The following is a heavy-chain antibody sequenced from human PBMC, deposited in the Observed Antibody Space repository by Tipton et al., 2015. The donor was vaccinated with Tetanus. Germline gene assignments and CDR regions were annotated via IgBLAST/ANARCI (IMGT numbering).Heavy chain of an antibody. Sequence: SLRLSCVGSGFTFSDYSINWVRQAPGRGLEWVTFISGSGGHIYYADSVKGRFTVSRDNAKNSVYLQMSSLRDDDTAIYYCARVQEQRIYYYGMDVWGQGTTVTVSS. D-gene: IGHD6-25*01. V-gene: IGHV3-48*02. CDR1: GFTFSDYS. CDR2: ISGSGGHI. J-gene: IGHJ6*02. CDR3: ARVQEQRIYYYGMDV.